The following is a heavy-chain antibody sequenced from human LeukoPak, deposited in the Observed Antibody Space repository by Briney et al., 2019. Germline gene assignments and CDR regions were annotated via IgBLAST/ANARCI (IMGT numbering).Heavy chain of an antibody. CDR1: GGSFSGYY. CDR3: ARQGYAGNSGYFDS. V-gene: IGHV4-34*01. Sequence: PSETLSLTCAVYGGSFSGYYWSWIRQPPGKGLEWIGEINHSGSTNYNPSLKSRVTISVDTSKNQFSLKLSSVTAADTAVYYCARQGYAGNSGYFDSWGQGALVTVSS. J-gene: IGHJ4*02. CDR2: INHSGST. D-gene: IGHD4-23*01.